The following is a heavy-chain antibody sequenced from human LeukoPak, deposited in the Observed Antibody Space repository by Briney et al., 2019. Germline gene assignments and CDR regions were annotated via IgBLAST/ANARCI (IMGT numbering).Heavy chain of an antibody. Sequence: ASVKVSCKASGYTFTSYDINWVRQATGQGLEWMGWMNPNSGNTGYAQKLQGRVTMTTDTSTSTAYMELRSLRSDDTAVYYCARELGYWGQGTLVTVSS. D-gene: IGHD3-3*02. CDR2: MNPNSGNT. V-gene: IGHV1-8*01. CDR3: ARELGY. CDR1: GYTFTSYD. J-gene: IGHJ4*02.